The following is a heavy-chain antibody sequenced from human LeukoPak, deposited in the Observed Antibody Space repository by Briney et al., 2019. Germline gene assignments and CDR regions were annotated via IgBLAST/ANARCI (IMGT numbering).Heavy chain of an antibody. D-gene: IGHD2-2*01. V-gene: IGHV3-23*01. CDR2: ISGSGGST. CDR3: AKSDCSSTNCYGIDY. J-gene: IGHJ4*02. Sequence: PGGSLRLSCAASGFTFGSYVMSWVRQAPGKGLEWVSAISGSGGSTYYADSVKGRFTISRDNSKNTLYLQMNSLRAEDTAIYYCAKSDCSSTNCYGIDYWGQGTLVTVSS. CDR1: GFTFGSYV.